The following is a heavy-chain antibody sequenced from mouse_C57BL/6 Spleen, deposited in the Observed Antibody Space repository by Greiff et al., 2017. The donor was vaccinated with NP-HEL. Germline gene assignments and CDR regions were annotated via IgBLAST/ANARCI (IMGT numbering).Heavy chain of an antibody. D-gene: IGHD2-5*01. CDR3: ARKSNYGGGYFDV. V-gene: IGHV1-42*01. J-gene: IGHJ1*03. Sequence: VQLQQSGPELVKPGASVKISCKASGYSFTGYYMNWVKQSPEKSLEWIGEINPSTGGTTYNQKFKAKATLTVDKSSSTAYMQLKSLTSEDSAVYYCARKSNYGGGYFDVWGTGTTVTVSS. CDR2: INPSTGGT. CDR1: GYSFTGYY.